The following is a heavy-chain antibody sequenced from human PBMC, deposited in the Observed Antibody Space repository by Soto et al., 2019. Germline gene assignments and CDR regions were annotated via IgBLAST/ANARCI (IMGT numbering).Heavy chain of an antibody. CDR2: TRNQVNSYNS. D-gene: IGHD3-3*01. Sequence: ELQLVESGGGLVQPGGSLRLSCAVSGFTFSDHYMDWVRQAPGKGLEWVGRTRNQVNSYNSEYAASVKSRLTISRDDSKHSLYLQINSLKTEDTAVYYCARTPQSGNDFHVWGQGTTVTVSS. CDR1: GFTFSDHY. CDR3: ARTPQSGNDFHV. V-gene: IGHV3-72*01. J-gene: IGHJ6*02.